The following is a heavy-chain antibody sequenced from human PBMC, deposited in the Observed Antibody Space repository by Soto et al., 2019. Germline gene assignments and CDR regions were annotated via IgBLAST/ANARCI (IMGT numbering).Heavy chain of an antibody. V-gene: IGHV3-53*01. CDR3: ASHYSPGPLGY. CDR2: IYSGGST. CDR1: GFTVSSNY. D-gene: IGHD2-15*01. Sequence: GGSLRLSCAASGFTVSSNYMSWVRQAPGKGLEWVSVIYSGGSTYYADSVKGRFTISRDNSKNTLYLQMNSLRAEDTAVYYCASHYSPGPLGYWGQGTLVTVSS. J-gene: IGHJ4*02.